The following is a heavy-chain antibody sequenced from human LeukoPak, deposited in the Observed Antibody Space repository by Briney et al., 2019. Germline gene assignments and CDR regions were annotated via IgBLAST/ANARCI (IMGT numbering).Heavy chain of an antibody. Sequence: PGGSLRLSCAASGFTFSNYEMNWVRQAPGKGLEWVSYISSTGTIYYADSVQGRFTISRDNAKNSLYLQMNSLRAEDTAVYYCARGGGIFDYWGQGTLVTVSS. CDR3: ARGGGIFDY. CDR1: GFTFSNYE. J-gene: IGHJ4*02. CDR2: ISSTGTI. V-gene: IGHV3-48*03. D-gene: IGHD3-16*01.